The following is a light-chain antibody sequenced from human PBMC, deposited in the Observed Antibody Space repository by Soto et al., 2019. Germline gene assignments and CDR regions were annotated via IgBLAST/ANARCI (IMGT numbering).Light chain of an antibody. V-gene: IGKV1-6*01. CDR2: AAS. CDR1: QGIGND. J-gene: IGKJ4*01. Sequence: AIQMTQSPSSLSASVGDRVTITCRASQGIGNDLGWYQQKPGKAPNLLIYAASSLQSGVPSRFSGSGSGTDFTLTSSSLQPEDVATYYCLQDYSYPLTFGGGTKVEIK. CDR3: LQDYSYPLT.